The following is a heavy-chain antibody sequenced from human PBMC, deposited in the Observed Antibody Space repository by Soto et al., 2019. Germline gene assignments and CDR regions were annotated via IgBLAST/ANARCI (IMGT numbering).Heavy chain of an antibody. Sequence: GGSLRLSCAASGFTFSSYSMNWVRQAPGKGLEWVSYISSSSSTIYYADSVKGRFTISRDNAKNSLYLQMNSLRDEDTAVYYCARGNDILTIYYYYGMDVWGQGTTVTVSS. D-gene: IGHD3-9*01. CDR1: GFTFSSYS. J-gene: IGHJ6*02. V-gene: IGHV3-48*02. CDR3: ARGNDILTIYYYYGMDV. CDR2: ISSSSSTI.